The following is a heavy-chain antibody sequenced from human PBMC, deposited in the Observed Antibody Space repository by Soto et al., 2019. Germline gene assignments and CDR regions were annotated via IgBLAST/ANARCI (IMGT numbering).Heavy chain of an antibody. CDR1: GFTVSSNY. CDR3: ARTLRNGGKRDWDAFDI. Sequence: EVQLVESGGGLIQPGGSLRLSCAASGFTVSSNYMSWVRQAPGKGLEWVSVIYSGGSTYYADSVKGRFTISRDNSKNTLYLQMNSLRAEDTAVYYCARTLRNGGKRDWDAFDIWGQGTMVTVSS. D-gene: IGHD2-15*01. V-gene: IGHV3-53*01. CDR2: IYSGGST. J-gene: IGHJ3*02.